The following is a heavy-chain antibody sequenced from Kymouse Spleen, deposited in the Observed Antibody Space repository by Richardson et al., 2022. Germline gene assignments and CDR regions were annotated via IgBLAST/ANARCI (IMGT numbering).Heavy chain of an antibody. CDR2: INHSGST. J-gene: IGHJ4*02. V-gene: IGHV4-34*01. Sequence: QVQLQQWGAGLLKPSETLSLTCAVYGGSFSGYYWSWIRQPPGKGLEWIGEINHSGSTNYNPSLKSRVTISVDTSKNQFSLKLSSVTAADTAVYYCARRAAAGTGNYFDYWGQGTLVTVSS. CDR3: ARRAAAGTGNYFDY. D-gene: IGHD6-13*01. CDR1: GGSFSGYY.